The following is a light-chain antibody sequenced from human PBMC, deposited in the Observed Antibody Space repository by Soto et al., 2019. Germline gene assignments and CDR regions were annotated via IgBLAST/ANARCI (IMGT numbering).Light chain of an antibody. V-gene: IGKV3-20*01. J-gene: IGKJ1*01. Sequence: EIVLTQSPGTLSLSPGERATLSCRASQSVSSSYLAWYQQKPGRAPRLLIYGASSRATGIPDRFSGSGSGTDFTLTISRLEPEDFAVYYCQQYNRAPRTFGQGTKVDIK. CDR3: QQYNRAPRT. CDR2: GAS. CDR1: QSVSSSY.